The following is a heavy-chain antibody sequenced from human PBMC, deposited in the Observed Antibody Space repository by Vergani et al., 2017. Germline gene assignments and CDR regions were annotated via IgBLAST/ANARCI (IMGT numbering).Heavy chain of an antibody. D-gene: IGHD2-2*02. V-gene: IGHV4-31*11. CDR2: IYYSGST. Sequence: QVNLQESGPGLVKPSETLSLTCAVSGGSISSGGYYWSWIRQHPGKGLEWIGYIYYSGSTYYNPSLKSRVTISVDTSKNQFSLKLSSVTAADTAVYYCARIVVPXAIRSNYYYYYMDVWGKGTTVTVSS. J-gene: IGHJ6*03. CDR3: ARIVVPXAIRSNYYYYYMDV. CDR1: GGSISSGGYY.